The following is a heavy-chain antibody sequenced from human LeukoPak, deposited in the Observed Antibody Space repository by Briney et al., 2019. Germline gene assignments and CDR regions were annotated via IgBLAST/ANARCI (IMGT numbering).Heavy chain of an antibody. Sequence: SETLSLTCAVYGGSFSGYYWSWIRQPPGKGLEWIGEINHSGSTNYNPSLKSRVTISVDTSKNQFSLKLSSVTAADTAVYYCARRGTRYNWFDPWGQGTLVTVTS. CDR2: INHSGST. V-gene: IGHV4-34*01. CDR1: GGSFSGYY. J-gene: IGHJ5*02. CDR3: ARRGTRYNWFDP.